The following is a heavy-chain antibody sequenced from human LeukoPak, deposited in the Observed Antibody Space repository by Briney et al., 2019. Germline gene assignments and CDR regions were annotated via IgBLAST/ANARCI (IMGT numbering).Heavy chain of an antibody. J-gene: IGHJ6*02. CDR2: ISSSGSTI. CDR1: GFTFSNYW. Sequence: GGSLRLSCVASGFTFSNYWMTWVRQAPGKGLEWVSYISSSGSTIYYADSVKGRFTISRDNAKNSLYLQMNSLRVEDTAVYYCAREGVAAAGTYYYGMDVWGQGTTVTVSS. V-gene: IGHV3-48*04. D-gene: IGHD6-13*01. CDR3: AREGVAAAGTYYYGMDV.